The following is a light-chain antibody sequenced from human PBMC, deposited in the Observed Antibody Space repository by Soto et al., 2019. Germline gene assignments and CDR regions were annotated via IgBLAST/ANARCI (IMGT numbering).Light chain of an antibody. CDR3: QHYNSYSEA. CDR2: KAS. V-gene: IGKV1-5*03. Sequence: DIQMTQSPSTLSGSVGDRVTITCRASQTISSWLAWYQQKPGKAPKLLIYKASTLKSGVPSRFSGSGSGTEFTLTFSSLQPYDFATYYGQHYNSYSEAFGQGTKVELK. J-gene: IGKJ1*01. CDR1: QTISSW.